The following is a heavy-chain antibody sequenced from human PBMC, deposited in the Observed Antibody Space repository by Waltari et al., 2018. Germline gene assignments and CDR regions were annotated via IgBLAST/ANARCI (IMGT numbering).Heavy chain of an antibody. CDR3: ARAGGYSSSWFEY. CDR1: GSSISGYD. J-gene: IGHJ5*01. CDR2: INYNGNT. D-gene: IGHD6-13*01. V-gene: IGHV4-59*07. Sequence: QVQLQESGPGLVKPSDTLSLTCSVSGSSISGYDWSWIRQPTGKGLEWIGYINYNGNTNYNPSLKSRVTISVDTSKNQFSLKLSSVTAADTAFYYCARAGGYSSSWFEYWGQGTLVTVSS.